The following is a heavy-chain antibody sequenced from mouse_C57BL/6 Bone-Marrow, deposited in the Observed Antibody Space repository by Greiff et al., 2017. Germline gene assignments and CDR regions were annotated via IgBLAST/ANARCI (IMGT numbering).Heavy chain of an antibody. J-gene: IGHJ3*01. CDR2: IDPETGGT. V-gene: IGHV1-15*01. Sequence: QVQLQQSGAELVRPGASVTLSCKASGYTFTDYEMHWVKQTPVHGLEWIGAIDPETGGTAYNQKFKGKAILTADKSSSTAYMELRSLTSEDSAVYYCTGPMITTGFAYWGQGTLVTVSA. CDR3: TGPMITTGFAY. CDR1: GYTFTDYE. D-gene: IGHD2-4*01.